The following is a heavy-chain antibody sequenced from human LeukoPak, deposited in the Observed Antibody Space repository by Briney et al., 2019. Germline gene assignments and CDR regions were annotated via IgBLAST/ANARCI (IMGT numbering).Heavy chain of an antibody. V-gene: IGHV3-21*01. CDR1: GFTFSSYS. CDR2: ISSSSSYI. Sequence: GGSLRLSCVASGFTFSSYSMNWVRQAPGKGLEWVSPISSSSSYIYYADSVKGRFTISRDNAKNSLYLQMTSLRAEDTALYYCARATWDSSGYYYAYWGQGTLVTVSS. CDR3: ARATWDSSGYYYAY. D-gene: IGHD3-22*01. J-gene: IGHJ4*02.